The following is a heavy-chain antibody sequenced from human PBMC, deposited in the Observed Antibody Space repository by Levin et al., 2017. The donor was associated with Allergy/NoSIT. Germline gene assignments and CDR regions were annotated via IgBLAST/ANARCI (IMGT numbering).Heavy chain of an antibody. D-gene: IGHD6-19*01. CDR2: ISYDGSNK. V-gene: IGHV3-30-3*01. CDR1: GFTFSSYA. Sequence: GGSLRLSCAASGFTFSSYAMHWVRQAPGKGLEWVAVISYDGSNKYYADSVKGRFTISRDNSKNTLYLQMNSLRAEDTAVYYCARDPYSSGWSPFDYWGQGTLVTVSS. J-gene: IGHJ4*02. CDR3: ARDPYSSGWSPFDY.